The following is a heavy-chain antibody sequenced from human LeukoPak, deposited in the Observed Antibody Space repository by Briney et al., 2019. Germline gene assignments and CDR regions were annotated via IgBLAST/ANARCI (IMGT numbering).Heavy chain of an antibody. CDR2: ITGSGDST. V-gene: IGHV3-23*01. J-gene: IGHJ4*02. Sequence: GGSLRLSCAASGFTFSSCAMSWVRQAPGKGLEWVSGITGSGDSTYYADSVKGRFTISRDNSKNTLYLQMNSLRAEDTAVYYCANPRGASMFDYWGQGTLVTVSS. CDR3: ANPRGASMFDY. D-gene: IGHD3-10*01. CDR1: GFTFSSCA.